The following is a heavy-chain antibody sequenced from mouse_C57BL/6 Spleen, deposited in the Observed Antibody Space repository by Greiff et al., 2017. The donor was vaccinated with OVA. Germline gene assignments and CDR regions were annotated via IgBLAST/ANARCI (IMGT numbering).Heavy chain of an antibody. V-gene: IGHV1-82*01. CDR2: IYPGDGDT. D-gene: IGHD1-1*01. CDR1: GYAFSSYW. Sequence: VKLVESGPELVKPGASVKISCKASGYAFSSYWMNWVKQRPGKGLEWIGRIYPGDGDTNYNGKFKGKATLTADKSSSTAYMQLSSLTSEDSAVYFCARVTTGAMDCWGQGTSVTLSS. CDR3: ARVTTGAMDC. J-gene: IGHJ4*01.